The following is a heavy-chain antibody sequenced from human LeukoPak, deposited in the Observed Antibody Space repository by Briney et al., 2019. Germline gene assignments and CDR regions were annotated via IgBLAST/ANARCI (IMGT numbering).Heavy chain of an antibody. CDR3: AKDLGLQLGASPFDH. V-gene: IGHV3-30*02. J-gene: IGHJ4*02. CDR2: MRSDGSDE. CDR1: GFNFRSSA. Sequence: GGSLRLSCTASGFNFRSSAMHWVRQAPGKGLEWMAFMRSDGSDEHYADSVKGRFTIFRDNSHNTLYLQMNILHSEDTAVYYCAKDLGLQLGASPFDHWGQGTLVTVSS. D-gene: IGHD1-26*01.